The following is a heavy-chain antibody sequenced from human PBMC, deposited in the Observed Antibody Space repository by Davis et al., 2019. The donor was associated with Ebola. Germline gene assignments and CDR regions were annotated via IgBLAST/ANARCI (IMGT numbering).Heavy chain of an antibody. V-gene: IGHV4-31*03. J-gene: IGHJ4*02. CDR2: IYYSGST. CDR1: GGSISSGGYY. Sequence: PSETLSLTCTVSGGSISSGGYYWSWIRQHPGKGLEWIGYIYYSGSTYYNPSLKSRVTISVDTSKNQFSLKLSSVTAADTAVYYCVGSPASSWPGIDYWGQGTLVTVSS. D-gene: IGHD6-13*01. CDR3: VGSPASSWPGIDY.